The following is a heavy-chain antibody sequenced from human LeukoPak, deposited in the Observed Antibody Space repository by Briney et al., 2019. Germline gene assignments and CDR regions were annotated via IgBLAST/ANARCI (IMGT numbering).Heavy chain of an antibody. CDR2: IYYSGST. D-gene: IGHD6-19*01. CDR3: ARVWKQWLAHYYFDY. CDR1: GGSISSSSYY. V-gene: IGHV4-39*07. J-gene: IGHJ4*02. Sequence: SETLSLTCTVSGGSISSSSYYWGWIRQPPGKGLEWIGSIYYSGSTYYNPSLKSRVTISVDTSKNQFSLKLSSVAAADTAVYYCARVWKQWLAHYYFDYWGQGTLVTVSS.